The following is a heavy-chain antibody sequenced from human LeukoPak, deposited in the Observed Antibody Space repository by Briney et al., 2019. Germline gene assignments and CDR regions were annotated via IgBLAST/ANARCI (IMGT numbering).Heavy chain of an antibody. CDR1: GFTFSSYA. CDR2: ISGSRTST. V-gene: IGHV3-23*01. CDR3: ARGGVNYWNPRY. Sequence: GGSLRLSCAASGFTFSSYAMSWVRQAAGEGLEWVSIISGSRTSTNYAASVKGRFTISRDNSKNTLSLQMNSLRADDTAVYYCARGGVNYWNPRYWGQGTLVTVSS. D-gene: IGHD1-1*01. J-gene: IGHJ4*02.